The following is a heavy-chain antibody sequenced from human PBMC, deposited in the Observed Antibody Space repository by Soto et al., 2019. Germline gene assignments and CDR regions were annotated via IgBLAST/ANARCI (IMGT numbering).Heavy chain of an antibody. CDR1: GFTFSSYA. Sequence: GGSLRLSCAASGFTFSSYAMSWVRQAPGKGLEWVSAISGSGGSTYYADSVKGRFTISRDNSKNTLYLQMNSLRAEDTAVYYCAKDALRYDYIWGSYRYNFDYWGQGTLVTVSS. CDR2: ISGSGGST. D-gene: IGHD3-16*02. V-gene: IGHV3-23*01. CDR3: AKDALRYDYIWGSYRYNFDY. J-gene: IGHJ4*02.